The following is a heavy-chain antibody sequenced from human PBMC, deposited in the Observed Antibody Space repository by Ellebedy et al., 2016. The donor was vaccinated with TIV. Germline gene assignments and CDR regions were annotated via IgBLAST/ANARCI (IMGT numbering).Heavy chain of an antibody. V-gene: IGHV3-9*01. D-gene: IGHD3-10*01. CDR2: ISWDRNYI. CDR1: GFTFHDFA. Sequence: GGSLRLSCAASGFTFHDFAMHWVRQAPGKGLEWVSGISWDRNYIGYADPVKGLFTISRGNAENSLFLQMNSLRVDDTALYYCAKAQYGSGSYHAIEHWGQGTLVTVSS. CDR3: AKAQYGSGSYHAIEH. J-gene: IGHJ1*01.